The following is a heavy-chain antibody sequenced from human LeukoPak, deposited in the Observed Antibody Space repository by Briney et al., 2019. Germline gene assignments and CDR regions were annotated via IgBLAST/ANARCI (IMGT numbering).Heavy chain of an antibody. V-gene: IGHV4-34*01. D-gene: IGHD3-22*01. CDR3: ARRLLGDSKKFDP. Sequence: SETVSLTCAVYGGSFSGYYWSWIRQPPGKGLEWIGEINHSGCTNYNPSLKSRVTISVDTSKNQFSLKLSSVTAADTAVYYCARRLLGDSKKFDPWGQGTLVTVSS. CDR1: GGSFSGYY. CDR2: INHSGCT. J-gene: IGHJ5*02.